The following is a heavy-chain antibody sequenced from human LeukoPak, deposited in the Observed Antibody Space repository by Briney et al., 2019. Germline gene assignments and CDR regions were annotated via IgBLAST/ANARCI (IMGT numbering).Heavy chain of an antibody. CDR3: ARTEKAYCGGVCDNYYMDV. CDR1: GYTFTSYG. J-gene: IGHJ6*03. Sequence: ASVKVSCKASGYTFTSYGISWVRQAPGQGLEWMGWISAYNGNTNYAQKLQGRVTMTTDTSTSAAYMELTSLRSDDTAVYYCARTEKAYCGGVCDNYYMDVWGKGATVTVSS. D-gene: IGHD2-21*02. CDR2: ISAYNGNT. V-gene: IGHV1-18*01.